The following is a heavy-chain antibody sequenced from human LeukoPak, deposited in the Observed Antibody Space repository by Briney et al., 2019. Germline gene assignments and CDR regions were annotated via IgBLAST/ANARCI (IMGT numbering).Heavy chain of an antibody. V-gene: IGHV1-2*02. CDR3: ARGESRRSGSPDY. CDR1: GYTFTSYY. J-gene: IGHJ4*02. Sequence: ASVKVSCKASGYTFTSYYMHWVRQAPGQGLEWMGWINPNSGVTNSAQNFQGRVTMTRDTSISTAYMELTRLRSDDTAVYYCARGESRRSGSPDYWGQGTLVTVSS. D-gene: IGHD3-10*01. CDR2: INPNSGVT.